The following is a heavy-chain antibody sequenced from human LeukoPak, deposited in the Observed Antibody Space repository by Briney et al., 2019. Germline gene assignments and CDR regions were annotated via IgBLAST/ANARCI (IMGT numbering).Heavy chain of an antibody. V-gene: IGHV4-59*01. J-gene: IGHJ5*02. Sequence: PSETLSHTCTVSGGSISSYYWSWIRQPPGKGLEWIGYIYYSGSTNYNPSLKSRVTISVDTSKNQFSLKLSSVTAADTAVYYCARDRNCSGGSCYSGWFDPWGQGTLVTVSS. D-gene: IGHD2-15*01. CDR3: ARDRNCSGGSCYSGWFDP. CDR2: IYYSGST. CDR1: GGSISSYY.